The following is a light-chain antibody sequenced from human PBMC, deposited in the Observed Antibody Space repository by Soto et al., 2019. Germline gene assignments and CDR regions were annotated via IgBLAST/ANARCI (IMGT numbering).Light chain of an antibody. V-gene: IGKV3-20*01. CDR2: GAS. CDR1: QSVSSSY. Sequence: EIVLTQSPGTLSLSPGERATLSCRASQSVSSSYLAWYQQKPGQAPRLLIYGASSRATGIPDRFSGSGSVTDFTLTISRLEPEDVAVYYCQHYGSSPRTFGQGTKLEIK. CDR3: QHYGSSPRT. J-gene: IGKJ2*01.